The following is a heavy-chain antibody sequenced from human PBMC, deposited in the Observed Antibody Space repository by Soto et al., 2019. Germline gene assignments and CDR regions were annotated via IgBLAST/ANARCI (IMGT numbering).Heavy chain of an antibody. D-gene: IGHD6-6*01. CDR3: ARSSSSKVGYYYYYGMDV. CDR1: GYSFTSYW. J-gene: IGHJ6*02. CDR2: IDPSDSYT. V-gene: IGHV5-10-1*01. Sequence: GESLKISCKGSGYSFTSYWISWVRQMPGKGLEWMGRIDPSDSYTNYSPSFQGHVTISADKSISTADLQWSSLKASDTAMYYCARSSSSKVGYYYYYGMDVWDQGTTVTVSS.